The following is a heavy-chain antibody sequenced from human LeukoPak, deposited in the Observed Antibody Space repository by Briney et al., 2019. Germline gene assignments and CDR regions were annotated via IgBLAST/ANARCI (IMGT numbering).Heavy chain of an antibody. J-gene: IGHJ4*02. CDR2: TRYDGNNY. V-gene: IGHV3-30*02. CDR1: GFTFSTYG. Sequence: GGSLRLSCAASGFTFSTYGMHWVRQAPGKGLEWVAFTRYDGNNYYYADSVKGRFTISRDNSRNTLYLRMNSLRAEDTAVYYCARVGFSSSWYWPDYWGQGTLVTVSS. D-gene: IGHD6-13*01. CDR3: ARVGFSSSWYWPDY.